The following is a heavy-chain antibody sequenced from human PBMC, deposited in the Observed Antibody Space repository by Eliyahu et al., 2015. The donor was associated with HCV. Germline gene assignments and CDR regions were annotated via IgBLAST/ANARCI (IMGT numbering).Heavy chain of an antibody. CDR1: GGSFSGYY. J-gene: IGHJ4*02. V-gene: IGHV4-34*01. Sequence: QVQLQQWGAGLLKPSETLSLTCAVYGGSFSGYYWSWIRQSPGKGLGWIGQINHFGSTNYNPSLKNRVTISLDTSKNQFSLEVSSVSAADTAVYYCARMCSSTSCTPKMSFDTWGQGTLVTVSS. CDR2: INHFGST. D-gene: IGHD2-2*01. CDR3: ARMCSSTSCTPKMSFDT.